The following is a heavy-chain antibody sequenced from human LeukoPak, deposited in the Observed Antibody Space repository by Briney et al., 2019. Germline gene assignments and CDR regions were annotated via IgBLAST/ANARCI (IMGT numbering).Heavy chain of an antibody. CDR1: GYTFTSYY. D-gene: IGHD1-26*01. J-gene: IGHJ4*02. CDR3: AREPRPVGATSFGYYFDY. CDR2: INPSGGTT. V-gene: IGHV1-46*01. Sequence: GASVKVSCKASGYTFTSYYIHWVRQAPGQGLEWMGIINPSGGTTVYAQNFQGRVIMTRDTSTNTVHMDLSSLRSEDAAVYYCAREPRPVGATSFGYYFDYWGQGTLVTVSS.